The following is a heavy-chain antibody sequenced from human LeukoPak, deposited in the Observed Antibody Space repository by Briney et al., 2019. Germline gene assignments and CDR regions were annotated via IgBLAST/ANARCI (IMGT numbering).Heavy chain of an antibody. J-gene: IGHJ6*02. CDR3: ATGGSYHGGYYYYGMDV. D-gene: IGHD1-26*01. CDR1: GYTLTELS. V-gene: IGHV1-24*01. CDR2: FDPEDGET. Sequence: ASVKVSCKVSGYTLTELSMHWVRQAPGKGLEWMGGFDPEDGETIYAQKFQGRVTMTEDTSTDTAYMELSSLRSEDTAVYYCATGGSYHGGYYYYGMDVWGQGTTVTVSS.